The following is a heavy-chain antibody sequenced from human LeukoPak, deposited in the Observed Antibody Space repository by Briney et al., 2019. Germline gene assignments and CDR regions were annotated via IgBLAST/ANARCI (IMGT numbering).Heavy chain of an antibody. CDR2: ISSSGSTI. J-gene: IGHJ4*02. V-gene: IGHV3-11*04. CDR1: GFTFSDYY. Sequence: GGSLRLSCAASGFTFSDYYMSWIRQAPGKGLEWVSYISSSGSTIYYADSVKGRFTISRDNAKNSLYLQMNSLRDEDTAVYYCARRGYYDILTGYYPEPLYYFDYWGQGTLVTVSS. D-gene: IGHD3-9*01. CDR3: ARRGYYDILTGYYPEPLYYFDY.